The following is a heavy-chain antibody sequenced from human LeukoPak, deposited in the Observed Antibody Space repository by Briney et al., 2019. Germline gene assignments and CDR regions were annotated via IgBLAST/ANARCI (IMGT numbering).Heavy chain of an antibody. J-gene: IGHJ4*02. Sequence: PGGSLRLSCAASGFTFSTYSMNWVRQAPGMGLEWVSFISSSSSYTYYADSVKGRFTISRDNAKNSLYLQMNSLRAEDTAVYYCAKGPTHYYDSSGYLDYWGQGTLVTVSS. V-gene: IGHV3-21*04. CDR3: AKGPTHYYDSSGYLDY. CDR1: GFTFSTYS. D-gene: IGHD3-22*01. CDR2: ISSSSSYT.